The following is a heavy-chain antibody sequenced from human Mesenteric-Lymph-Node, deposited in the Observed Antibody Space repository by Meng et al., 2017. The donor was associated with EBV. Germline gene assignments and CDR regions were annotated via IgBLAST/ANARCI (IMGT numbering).Heavy chain of an antibody. CDR2: ISTDGSGT. J-gene: IGHJ2*01. CDR1: GFTFSYYW. V-gene: IGHV3-74*01. Sequence: RLGESGGGLVWSGGSRRLSCAASGFTFSYYWMHWVRQAPGKGLEWVSRISTDGSGTYYADSVEGRFTISRDSAKNTLYLQMNSLRAEDTAVYYCAREGKDAWYFDVWGRGTLVTVSS. CDR3: AREGKDAWYFDV.